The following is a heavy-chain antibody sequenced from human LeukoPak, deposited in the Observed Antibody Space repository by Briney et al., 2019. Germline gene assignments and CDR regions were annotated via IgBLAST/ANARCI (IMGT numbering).Heavy chain of an antibody. D-gene: IGHD5-18*01. CDR2: INPSGST. Sequence: SETLSLTCAVYGGSFSDYYWSWIRQPPGKGLEWIGEINPSGSTNYNPSLKSRVTISVDTSKNQFSLKVSSVAAADTAVYFCARLNTAMARAYYYYYMDVWGKGTTVAVSS. V-gene: IGHV4-34*01. CDR1: GGSFSDYY. J-gene: IGHJ6*03. CDR3: ARLNTAMARAYYYYYMDV.